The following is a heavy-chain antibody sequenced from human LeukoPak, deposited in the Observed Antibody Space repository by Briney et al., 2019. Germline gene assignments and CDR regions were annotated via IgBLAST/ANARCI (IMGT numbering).Heavy chain of an antibody. Sequence: GGSLRLSCAASGFTFSSYGMHWVRQAPGKGLEWVSAISGSGGSTYYADSVKGRFTISRDNSKNTLYLQMNSLRAEDTAVYYCAKDPQPDYCSGGSCYSSRGYWGQGTLVTVSS. CDR3: AKDPQPDYCSGGSCYSSRGY. V-gene: IGHV3-23*01. J-gene: IGHJ4*02. D-gene: IGHD2-15*01. CDR1: GFTFSSYG. CDR2: ISGSGGST.